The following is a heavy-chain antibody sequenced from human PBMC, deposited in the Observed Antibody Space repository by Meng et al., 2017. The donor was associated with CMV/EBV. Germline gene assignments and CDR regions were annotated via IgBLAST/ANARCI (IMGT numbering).Heavy chain of an antibody. D-gene: IGHD3-3*01. J-gene: IGHJ4*02. V-gene: IGHV3-64*02. CDR2: ISSNGSNT. CDR3: ARDRSGDGVHFDY. CDR1: GFTFRNYA. Sequence: GESLKISCAASGFTFRNYAMHWARQAPGKGLQYVSAISSNGSNTYYADSVKGRFTISRDNSKNTLYLQMGSLRAEDMAVYYCARDRSGDGVHFDYWGQGTPVTVSS.